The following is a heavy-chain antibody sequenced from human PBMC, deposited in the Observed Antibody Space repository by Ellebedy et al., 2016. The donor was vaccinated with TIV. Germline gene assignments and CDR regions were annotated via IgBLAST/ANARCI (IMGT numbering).Heavy chain of an antibody. CDR1: GNTFTNYY. D-gene: IGHD1-1*01. CDR2: INPIGGST. Sequence: AASVKVSCKASGNTFTNYYMHWVRQAPGPGLEWMGRINPIGGSTSYAQKFQGRVTMTRDTSTTTVYMELSGLRSEDTAVYYCARGGNGLPAFDIWGQGTMVTVSS. CDR3: ARGGNGLPAFDI. V-gene: IGHV1-46*01. J-gene: IGHJ3*02.